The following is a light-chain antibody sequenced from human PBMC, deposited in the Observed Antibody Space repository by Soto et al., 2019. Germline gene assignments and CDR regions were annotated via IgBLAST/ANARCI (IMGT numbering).Light chain of an antibody. J-gene: IGKJ2*01. Sequence: DIQMTQSKSSLSASVGDRVTITCRASQDIRNNLDWYQQKPGKAPKRLIYAASSLQSGVPSRFSGSGSGTEFTLTISCLQPEDFASYYCLLHNYYLWPFGHGTNLAIK. CDR3: LLHNYYLWP. V-gene: IGKV1-17*01. CDR2: AAS. CDR1: QDIRNN.